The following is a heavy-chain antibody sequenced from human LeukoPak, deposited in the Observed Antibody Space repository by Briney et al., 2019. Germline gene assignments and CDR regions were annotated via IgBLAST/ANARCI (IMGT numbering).Heavy chain of an antibody. D-gene: IGHD5-18*01. CDR2: INAGNGNT. J-gene: IGHJ4*02. V-gene: IGHV1-3*01. CDR3: ARDKEDTAMEFDY. CDR1: GYTFTSYA. Sequence: ASVKVSCKASGYTFTSYAMHWVRQAPGQRLEWMGWINAGNGNTKYSQKLQGRVTITRDTSASTAYMELSSLRSEDTAVYYCARDKEDTAMEFDYWGQGTLVTVSS.